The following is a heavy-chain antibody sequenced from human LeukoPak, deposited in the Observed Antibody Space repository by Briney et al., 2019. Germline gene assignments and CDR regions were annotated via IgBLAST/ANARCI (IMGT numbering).Heavy chain of an antibody. CDR3: ACRKYYSTWSDP. D-gene: IGHD4-11*01. J-gene: IGHJ5*02. CDR2: IYPADSET. Sequence: GESLKISCKGFGNSFTSYWIGWVRQMPGKGLEWMGIIYPADSETQYSPSFQGRVTISVDRTISTAYLQWSSLQASDSAIYYCACRKYYSTWSDPWGQGTLVTVSS. CDR1: GNSFTSYW. V-gene: IGHV5-51*01.